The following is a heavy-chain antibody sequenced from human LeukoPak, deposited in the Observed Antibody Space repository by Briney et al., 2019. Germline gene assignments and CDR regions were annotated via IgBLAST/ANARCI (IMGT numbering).Heavy chain of an antibody. Sequence: GGSLRLSCAASGFTFSSYAMHWVRQAPGKGLEWVAVISYDGSNKYYADSVKGRFTISRDNSKNTLYLQMNSLRAEDTAVYYCAGGIGPFDYWGQGALVTVSS. J-gene: IGHJ4*02. CDR1: GFTFSSYA. CDR2: ISYDGSNK. D-gene: IGHD3/OR15-3a*01. V-gene: IGHV3-30*04. CDR3: AGGIGPFDY.